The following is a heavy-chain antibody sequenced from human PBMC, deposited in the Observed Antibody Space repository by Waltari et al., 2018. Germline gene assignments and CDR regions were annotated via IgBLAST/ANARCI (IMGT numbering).Heavy chain of an antibody. CDR3: AAPDYYYYYMDV. CDR2: IYYSGRT. V-gene: IGHV4-31*03. Sequence: QVQLQESGPGLVKPSQTLSLTCTVSVGSISTGGYYWIWIRQHPGKGLEWIGYIYYSGRTYYNPSLKSRVTISVDPSKNQFSLKLSSVTAADTAVYYCAAPDYYYYYMDVWGKGTTVTVSS. J-gene: IGHJ6*03. CDR1: VGSISTGGYY.